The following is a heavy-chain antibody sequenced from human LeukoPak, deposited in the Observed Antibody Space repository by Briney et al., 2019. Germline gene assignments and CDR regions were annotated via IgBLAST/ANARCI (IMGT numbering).Heavy chain of an antibody. CDR3: ARGATYYDSSGYDPLGY. V-gene: IGHV3-53*04. CDR2: IYSGGST. Sequence: GGSLRLSCAASGFTFSSYWMSWVRQAPGKGLEWVSVIYSGGSTYYADSVKGRFTISRHNSKNTLYLQMNSLRAEDTAVYYCARGATYYDSSGYDPLGYWGQGTLVTVSS. J-gene: IGHJ4*02. D-gene: IGHD3-22*01. CDR1: GFTFSSYW.